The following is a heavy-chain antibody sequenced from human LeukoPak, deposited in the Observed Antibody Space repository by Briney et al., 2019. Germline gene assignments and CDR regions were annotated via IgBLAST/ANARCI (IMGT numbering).Heavy chain of an antibody. D-gene: IGHD3-10*01. Sequence: GSSVKVSCKASGGTFSSYAISWVRQAPGQGLEWMGGIIPIFGTANYAQKFQGRVTITADESTSTAYMELSSLSSEDTAVYYCASAGVTMVRGGFDIWGQGTMVTVSS. CDR1: GGTFSSYA. CDR2: IIPIFGTA. V-gene: IGHV1-69*01. J-gene: IGHJ3*02. CDR3: ASAGVTMVRGGFDI.